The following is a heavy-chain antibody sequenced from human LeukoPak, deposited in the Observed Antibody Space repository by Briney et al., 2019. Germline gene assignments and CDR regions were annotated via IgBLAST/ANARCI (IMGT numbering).Heavy chain of an antibody. D-gene: IGHD3-10*01. CDR2: IYNSGST. J-gene: IGHJ5*02. CDR1: GGSVSRYY. CDR3: ARDSGTTGEVKFDP. Sequence: SETLSLTCTVSGGSVSRYYWSWIRQSAGKGLEWIGRIYNSGSTTYNPFLKSRVTMSIDTSKNQFSLKLTSVIVADTAVYYCARDSGTTGEVKFDPWGQGTLVTVSS. V-gene: IGHV4-4*07.